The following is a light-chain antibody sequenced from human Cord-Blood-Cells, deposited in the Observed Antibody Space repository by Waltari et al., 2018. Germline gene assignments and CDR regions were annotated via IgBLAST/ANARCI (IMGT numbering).Light chain of an antibody. Sequence: EIVMTQSQATLSASPGERATPSCRASQSVNSILAWYQQKPGQSPSLLLSGASTRATGIPSRFSGSGAGTEFTLTISSLQSEDFAVYYCQQYNNWPPWTFGQGTKVEIK. CDR1: QSVNSI. CDR2: GAS. CDR3: QQYNNWPPWT. J-gene: IGKJ1*01. V-gene: IGKV3-15*01.